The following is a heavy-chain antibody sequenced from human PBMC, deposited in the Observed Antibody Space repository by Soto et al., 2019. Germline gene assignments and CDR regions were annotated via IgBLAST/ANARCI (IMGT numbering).Heavy chain of an antibody. V-gene: IGHV1-2*04. CDR2: INPDSGGT. J-gene: IGHJ4*02. CDR1: GYTFTGYY. D-gene: IGHD6-19*01. CDR3: AREGEQWPKNAFAY. Sequence: ASVKVSCKASGYTFTGYYMHWVRQAPGQGLEWMGWINPDSGGTNYAQKFQGWVTMTRDTSISTAYMELSRLRSDDTAVYYCAREGEQWPKNAFAYWGQGTLVTVSS.